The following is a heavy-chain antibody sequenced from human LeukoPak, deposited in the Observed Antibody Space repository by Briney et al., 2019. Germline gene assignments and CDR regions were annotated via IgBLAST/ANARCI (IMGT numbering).Heavy chain of an antibody. D-gene: IGHD5-24*01. V-gene: IGHV3-48*04. CDR1: GFPFSSYA. CDR3: ARFGSEMATSTRYYYYYYYMDV. Sequence: PGESLRLSCAASGFPFSSYAMSWVRQAPGKGLEWVSYISSSGSTIYYADSVKGRFTISRDNAKNSLYLQMNSLRAEDTAVYYCARFGSEMATSTRYYYYYYYMDVWGKGTTVTISS. J-gene: IGHJ6*03. CDR2: ISSSGSTI.